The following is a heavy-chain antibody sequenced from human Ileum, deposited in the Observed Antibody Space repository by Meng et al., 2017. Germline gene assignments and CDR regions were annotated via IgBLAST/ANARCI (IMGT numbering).Heavy chain of an antibody. J-gene: IGHJ5*02. CDR2: IFYSGST. CDR3: ARVRRGLGLRFDP. Sequence: GQLQDSGTGLGKPSQTLSLTCTVSGGSISSGGYYWGWIRQHPGKGLEWIGYIFYSGSTYYNSSLKSRINISVDTSKNQFSLKVSSVTAADTAVYYCARVRRGLGLRFDPWGQGTLVTVSS. CDR1: GGSISSGGYY. V-gene: IGHV4-31*03. D-gene: IGHD3/OR15-3a*01.